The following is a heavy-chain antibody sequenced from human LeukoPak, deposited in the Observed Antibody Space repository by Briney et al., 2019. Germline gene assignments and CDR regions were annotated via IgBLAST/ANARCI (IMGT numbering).Heavy chain of an antibody. CDR2: ISAYNGNT. CDR3: ARGLSYYDILTGYWTSATLDY. CDR1: GYTFTSYG. Sequence: GASVTVSCKASGYTFTSYGISWVRQAPGQGLEWMGWISAYNGNTNYAQKLQGRVTMTTDTSTSTAYMELRSLRSDDTAVYYCARGLSYYDILTGYWTSATLDYWGQGTLVTVSS. V-gene: IGHV1-18*01. D-gene: IGHD3-9*01. J-gene: IGHJ4*02.